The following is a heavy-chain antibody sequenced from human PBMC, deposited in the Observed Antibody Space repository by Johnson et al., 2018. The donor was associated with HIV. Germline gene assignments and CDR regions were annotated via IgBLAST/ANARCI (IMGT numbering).Heavy chain of an antibody. D-gene: IGHD6-13*01. CDR2: IRFDGGNK. J-gene: IGHJ3*02. CDR1: GFTFSSYG. V-gene: IGHV3-30*02. CDR3: ARVRQQLVSDAFDI. Sequence: QVQLVESGGGVVQPGGSLRLSCATSGFTFSSYGMHWVRQAPGEGLEWVAFIRFDGGNKYYADSVKGRFTFSRDNSKNTLYLKMNSLRAEDTAVYYCARVRQQLVSDAFDIWGQGTMV.